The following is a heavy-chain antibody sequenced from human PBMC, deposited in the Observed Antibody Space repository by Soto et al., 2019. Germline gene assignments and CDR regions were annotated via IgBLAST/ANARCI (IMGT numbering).Heavy chain of an antibody. V-gene: IGHV1-18*01. Sequence: QVQLVQSGAEGKKPGASVKVSCKASGYTFTSYGIAWVRQGPGQGLEWMGWITANNGNTTYAPKLQGRVTLTRATSTSTAYMELRSLRSDVTAVYYCARDRGSYALDYWGQGTLVTVSS. D-gene: IGHD1-26*01. CDR2: ITANNGNT. J-gene: IGHJ4*02. CDR3: ARDRGSYALDY. CDR1: GYTFTSYG.